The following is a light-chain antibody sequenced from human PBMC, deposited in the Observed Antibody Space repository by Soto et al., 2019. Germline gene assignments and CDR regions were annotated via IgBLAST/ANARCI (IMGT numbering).Light chain of an antibody. J-gene: IGKJ4*01. CDR1: QNVNSN. CDR2: GAY. CDR3: QHYNRWPLT. V-gene: IGKV3-15*01. Sequence: EIVMTQSPATVSVSPGERATLSCRASQNVNSNLAWYQQKPGQPPRLLIYGAYTRATGVPARFSGSGSGTEFTLTINSLQSEDFAVYYCQHYNRWPLTFGGGTKVDIK.